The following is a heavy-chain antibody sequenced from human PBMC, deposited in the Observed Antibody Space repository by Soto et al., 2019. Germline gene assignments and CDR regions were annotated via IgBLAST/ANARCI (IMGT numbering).Heavy chain of an antibody. Sequence: PGESLKISCKGSGYSFTSYWIGWVRQMPGKGLEWMGIIYPGDSDTRYSPSFQGQVTISADKSISTAYLQWSSLKASDTAMYYCAIIGGDILTGYYNVGGGHYYYYGMDVWGQGTTVTVSS. CDR3: AIIGGDILTGYYNVGGGHYYYYGMDV. CDR1: GYSFTSYW. J-gene: IGHJ6*02. V-gene: IGHV5-51*01. D-gene: IGHD3-9*01. CDR2: IYPGDSDT.